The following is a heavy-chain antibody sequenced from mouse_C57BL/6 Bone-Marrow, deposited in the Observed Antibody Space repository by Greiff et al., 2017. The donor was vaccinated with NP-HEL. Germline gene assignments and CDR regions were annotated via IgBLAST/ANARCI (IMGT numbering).Heavy chain of an antibody. CDR3: ASDGYHWGNWYFDV. V-gene: IGHV1-75*01. D-gene: IGHD2-3*01. Sequence: QVQLQQSGPELVKPGASVKISCKASGYTFTDYYINWVKQRPGQGLEWIGWIFPGSGSTYYNEKFTGKATLTVDKSSRTAYMLLSRLTSEDAAVYFCASDGYHWGNWYFDVWGTGTTVTVSS. CDR1: GYTFTDYY. J-gene: IGHJ1*03. CDR2: IFPGSGST.